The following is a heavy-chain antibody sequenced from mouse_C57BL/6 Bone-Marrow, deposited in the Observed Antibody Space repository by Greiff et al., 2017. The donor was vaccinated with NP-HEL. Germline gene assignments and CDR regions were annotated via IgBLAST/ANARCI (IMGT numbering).Heavy chain of an antibody. CDR1: GYTFTSYW. V-gene: IGHV1-69*01. CDR2: IDPSDSYT. CDR3: ARPYGSSSFAY. Sequence: QVQLQQPGAELVMPGASVKLSCKASGYTFTSYWMHWVKQRPGQGLEWIGEIDPSDSYTNYNQKFKGKSTLTVDKSSSTAYMQLSSLTSEDSAVYYCARPYGSSSFAYWGRGTRVTVSA. D-gene: IGHD1-1*01. J-gene: IGHJ3*01.